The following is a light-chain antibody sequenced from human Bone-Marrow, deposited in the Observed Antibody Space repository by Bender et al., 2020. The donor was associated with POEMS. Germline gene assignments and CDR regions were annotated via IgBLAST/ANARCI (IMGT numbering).Light chain of an antibody. CDR2: DVN. CDR1: SSDIGNYDY. J-gene: IGLJ1*01. V-gene: IGLV2-8*01. CDR3: SSHAGTNTFV. Sequence: QSALTQPPSASGSPGKSVTISCTGTSSDIGNYDYVSWYQQHPGKAPKPIIYDVNKRPSGVPDRFSGSKSGNTASLTVSGLQVEDEADYYCSSHAGTNTFVFGTGTKVTVL.